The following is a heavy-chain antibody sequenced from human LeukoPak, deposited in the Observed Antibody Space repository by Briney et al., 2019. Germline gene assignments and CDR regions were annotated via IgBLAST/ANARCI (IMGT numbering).Heavy chain of an antibody. J-gene: IGHJ4*02. Sequence: ASVKVSCKASGGTFSSYAISCVRQAPGQGHEWMGGIIPIFGTAHYAQKFQGRVTLPADESTSTAYMELSSLRPEDTAVYYCARLDGYCCGGSCYHYLDYWGQGTLVTVSS. V-gene: IGHV1-69*13. CDR3: ARLDGYCCGGSCYHYLDY. CDR1: GGTFSSYA. CDR2: IIPIFGTA. D-gene: IGHD2-15*01.